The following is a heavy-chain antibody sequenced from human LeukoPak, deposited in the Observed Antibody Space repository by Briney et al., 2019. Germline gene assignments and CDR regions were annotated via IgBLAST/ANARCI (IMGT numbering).Heavy chain of an antibody. CDR3: SRNGLVDFDY. Sequence: GGSLRLSCTTSGFAFDDFAMSWVRQPAGKGLEWVGFIRRRAYGRAAEYAAAVKGRFIISRDDSKGIADLQMNSLKTEDTAVYYCSRNGLVDFDYWGQGSRVIVSP. CDR2: IRRRAYGRAA. D-gene: IGHD4-17*01. CDR1: GFAFDDFA. J-gene: IGHJ4*02. V-gene: IGHV3-49*04.